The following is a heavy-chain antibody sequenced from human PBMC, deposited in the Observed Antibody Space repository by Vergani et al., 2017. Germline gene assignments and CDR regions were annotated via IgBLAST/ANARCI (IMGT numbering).Heavy chain of an antibody. CDR3: ARRPCGSSWYTYAFDD. J-gene: IGHJ4*02. CDR2: IYPGDSDT. D-gene: IGHD6-13*01. Sequence: EVQLVQSGAEVKKPGESLKISCKASGYSFTSYCIGWVRQLPGKGLEWMGIIYPGDSDTRYSPSFQGQVTISADKSNSTAYLQWSRLKASDTAMYYWARRPCGSSWYTYAFDDWGQGTLVTVSS. V-gene: IGHV5-51*01. CDR1: GYSFTSYC.